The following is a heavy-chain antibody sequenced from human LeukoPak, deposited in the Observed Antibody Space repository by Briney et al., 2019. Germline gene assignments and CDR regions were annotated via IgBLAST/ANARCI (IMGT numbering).Heavy chain of an antibody. CDR3: ARDVDNGGDLGWWFDP. J-gene: IGHJ5*02. CDR2: IIGSGGST. D-gene: IGHD2-21*01. Sequence: GGPLSFSCAASGSTFSSYAMSWVGQAPGRGREWVSAIIGSGGSTYYADSVKGRFTISRDNSKNTLYLQMNSLRAEETAVYYCARDVDNGGDLGWWFDPWGQGTLVTVSS. V-gene: IGHV3-23*01. CDR1: GSTFSSYA.